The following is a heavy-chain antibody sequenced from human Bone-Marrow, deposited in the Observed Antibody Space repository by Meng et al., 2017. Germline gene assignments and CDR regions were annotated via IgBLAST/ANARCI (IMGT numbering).Heavy chain of an antibody. J-gene: IGHJ6*02. CDR1: GGSISSYY. V-gene: IGHV4-59*01. Sequence: SETLSLTCAVSGGSISSYYWSWIRQPPGKGLEWIGYIYYSGSTNYNPSLKSRGTISVDTSKNQFSLKLSSVTAADTAVYYCARRPAFASDYYYGMDVWGQGTTVTVSS. CDR3: ARRPAFASDYYYGMDV. CDR2: IYYSGST.